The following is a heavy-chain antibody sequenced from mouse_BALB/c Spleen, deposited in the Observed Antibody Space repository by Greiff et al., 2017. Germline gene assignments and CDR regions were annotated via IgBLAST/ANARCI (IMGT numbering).Heavy chain of an antibody. J-gene: IGHJ4*01. CDR2: ISYSGST. CDR3: ARRDYGYAMDY. D-gene: IGHD1-1*01. Sequence: DVKLQESGPGLVKPSQSLSLTCTVTGYSITSDYAWNWIRQFPGNKLEWMGYISYSGSTSYNPSLKSRISITRDTSKNQFFLQLNSVTTEDTATYYCARRDYGYAMDYWGQGTSVTVSS. V-gene: IGHV3-2*02. CDR1: GYSITSDYA.